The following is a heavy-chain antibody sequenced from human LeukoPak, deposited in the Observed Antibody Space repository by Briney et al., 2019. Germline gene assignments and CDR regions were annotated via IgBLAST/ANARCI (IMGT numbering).Heavy chain of an antibody. Sequence: ASVKVSCKASGYTFTSYAMNWVRQAPGQGLEWMGWINTNTGNPTYAQGFTGRFVFSLDTSVSTAYLQISSLKAEDTAVYYCARDQAAMARSWPLPDYGMDVWGQGTTVTVSS. CDR2: INTNTGNP. D-gene: IGHD6-13*01. J-gene: IGHJ6*02. CDR3: ARDQAAMARSWPLPDYGMDV. V-gene: IGHV7-4-1*02. CDR1: GYTFTSYA.